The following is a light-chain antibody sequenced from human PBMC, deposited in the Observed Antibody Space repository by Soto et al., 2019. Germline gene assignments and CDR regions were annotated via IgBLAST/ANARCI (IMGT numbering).Light chain of an antibody. J-gene: IGLJ1*01. CDR2: EVS. Sequence: QSVLTQPPSASGSPGQSVTISCTGTSSDIGVYNYVSWYQQHPGKAPKLMIYEVSERPSGVPDRFSGSKSGNTASLTVSGLQTADEADYYCSSYAGSNNLYVFGTGTKLTVL. CDR1: SSDIGVYNY. V-gene: IGLV2-8*01. CDR3: SSYAGSNNLYV.